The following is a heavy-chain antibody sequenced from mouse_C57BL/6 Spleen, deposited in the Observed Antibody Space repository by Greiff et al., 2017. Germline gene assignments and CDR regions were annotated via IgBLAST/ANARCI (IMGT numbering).Heavy chain of an antibody. V-gene: IGHV1-80*01. CDR2: IYPGDGDT. Sequence: VMLVESGAELVKPGASVKISCKASGYAFSSYWMNWVKQRPGKGLEWIGQIYPGDGDTNYNGKFKGKATLTADKSSSTAYMQLSSLTSEDSAVYFCARKATGLYYYAMDYWGQGTSVTVSS. J-gene: IGHJ4*01. CDR1: GYAFSSYW. D-gene: IGHD4-1*01. CDR3: ARKATGLYYYAMDY.